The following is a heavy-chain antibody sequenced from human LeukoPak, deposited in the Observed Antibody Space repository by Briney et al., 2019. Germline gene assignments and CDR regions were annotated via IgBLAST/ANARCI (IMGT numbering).Heavy chain of an antibody. J-gene: IGHJ4*02. D-gene: IGHD5-18*01. Sequence: ASVKVSCKASGYTFTGYYMHWVRQAPGQGLEWMGWINPNSGGTNYAQKFQGRVTMTRDTSISTAYMELSRLRSDDMAVYYCASLTLDTAMVSGDYWGQGTLVTVSS. CDR3: ASLTLDTAMVSGDY. CDR2: INPNSGGT. CDR1: GYTFTGYY. V-gene: IGHV1-2*02.